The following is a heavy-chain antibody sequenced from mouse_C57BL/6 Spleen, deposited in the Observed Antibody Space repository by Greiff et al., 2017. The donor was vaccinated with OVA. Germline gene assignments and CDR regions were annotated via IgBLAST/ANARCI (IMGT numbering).Heavy chain of an antibody. D-gene: IGHD1-1*01. Sequence: ESGPGMVKPSQSLSLTCTVTGYSITSGYDWHWIRHFPGNKLEWMGYISYSGSTNYNPSLKSRISITHDTSKNHFFLKLNSVTTEDTATYYCARNYGSSPFAYWGQGTLVTVSA. V-gene: IGHV3-1*01. CDR1: GYSITSGYD. J-gene: IGHJ3*01. CDR2: ISYSGST. CDR3: ARNYGSSPFAY.